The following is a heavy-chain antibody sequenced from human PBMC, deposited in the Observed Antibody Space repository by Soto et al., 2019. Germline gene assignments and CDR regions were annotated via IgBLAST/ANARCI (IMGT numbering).Heavy chain of an antibody. J-gene: IGHJ3*02. CDR1: GFTFSSYW. CDR2: IKQDGSEK. CDR3: AREEGLYSGYVRGARVFDI. V-gene: IGHV3-7*04. D-gene: IGHD5-12*01. Sequence: EVQLVESGGGLVQPGGSLRLSCAASGFTFSSYWMSWVRQAPGKGLEWVANIKQDGSEKYYVDSVKGRFTISRDNAKNSRYLQMNSRRAEDTAVYYGAREEGLYSGYVRGARVFDIWGQGTMVTVSS.